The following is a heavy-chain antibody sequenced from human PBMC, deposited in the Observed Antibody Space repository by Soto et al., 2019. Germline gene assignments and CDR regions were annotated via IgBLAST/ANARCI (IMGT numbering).Heavy chain of an antibody. CDR2: ISGSGIST. J-gene: IGHJ2*01. CDR1: GFPFRSSA. Sequence: DVQLLESGGGLVQPGGSLRLSCAASGFPFRSSAMSWVRQAPGKGLEWVSGISGSGISTHYADSVKGRFTVSRDNSKNTLYLQMNSLRAEDTAVYNCAKEPVGPDWYFDLWGRGTLVTVSS. CDR3: AKEPVGPDWYFDL. V-gene: IGHV3-23*01.